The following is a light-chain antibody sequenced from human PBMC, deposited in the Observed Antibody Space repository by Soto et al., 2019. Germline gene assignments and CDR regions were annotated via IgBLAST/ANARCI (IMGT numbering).Light chain of an antibody. J-gene: IGKJ1*01. CDR2: GAS. V-gene: IGKV3-20*01. Sequence: EIVLTQSPGTLSLSPGERATLSCRASQSVSRYLVWYQHKPAQAPRLLIYGASTRVTGIPDRFSGSASGTDFTLTISRLEPEDFAVYYCQQYGPAPWTFGQGTKVEIK. CDR1: QSVSRY. CDR3: QQYGPAPWT.